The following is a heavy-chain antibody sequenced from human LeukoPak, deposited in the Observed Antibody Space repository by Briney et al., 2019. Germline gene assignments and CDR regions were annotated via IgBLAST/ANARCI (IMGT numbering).Heavy chain of an antibody. J-gene: IGHJ4*02. D-gene: IGHD2-2*01. CDR2: IYPGDSDT. V-gene: IGHV5-51*01. Sequence: GESLKISCKGSGYTFTTYWIAWVRQMPGKGLEWMGIIYPGDSDTTYSPSFQGQVAISADKSISTAYLQWSSLKASDTAIYYCARRDAGLVYWSQGTLVTVSS. CDR3: ARRDAGLVY. CDR1: GYTFTTYW.